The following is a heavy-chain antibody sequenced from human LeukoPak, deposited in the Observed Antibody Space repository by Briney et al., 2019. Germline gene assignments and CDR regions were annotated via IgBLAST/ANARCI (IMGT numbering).Heavy chain of an antibody. Sequence: PSETLSLTCTVSGGSINSNYWSWIRQPPGKGLEWIGYIYYSGSTKYNPSLKSRVTTSVDRSKNQFSLKLSSVTAADTAVYYCATLIGYSKWFDPWGQGTLVTVSS. D-gene: IGHD1-26*01. V-gene: IGHV4-59*01. CDR3: ATLIGYSKWFDP. CDR1: GGSINSNY. J-gene: IGHJ5*02. CDR2: IYYSGST.